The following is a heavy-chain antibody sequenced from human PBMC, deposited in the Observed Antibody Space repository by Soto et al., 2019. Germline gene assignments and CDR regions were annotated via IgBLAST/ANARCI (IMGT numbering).Heavy chain of an antibody. J-gene: IGHJ5*02. Sequence: EVQLLESGGGLVQPGGSLRLSCAASGFTFSSYAMSWVRQAPGKGLEWVSAISGSGGSTYYADSVKGRFTISRDNSMNTLYLQMNSLRAEDTAVYYCAKPLHSSSWPRTNWFDPWGQGTLVTVSS. CDR3: AKPLHSSSWPRTNWFDP. D-gene: IGHD6-13*01. CDR2: ISGSGGST. V-gene: IGHV3-23*01. CDR1: GFTFSSYA.